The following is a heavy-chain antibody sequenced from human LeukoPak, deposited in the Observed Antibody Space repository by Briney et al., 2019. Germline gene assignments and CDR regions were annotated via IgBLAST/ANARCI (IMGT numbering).Heavy chain of an antibody. Sequence: ASVKVSCKASGYTFTGYYMHWVRQAPGQGLEWMGWINPNSGGTNYAQKFQGRVTMTRDTSISTAYMELSRLRSDDTAVYYCASSSLRFWSGYYDYWGQGTLVTVSS. CDR3: ASSSLRFWSGYYDY. V-gene: IGHV1-2*02. D-gene: IGHD3-3*01. J-gene: IGHJ4*02. CDR1: GYTFTGYY. CDR2: INPNSGGT.